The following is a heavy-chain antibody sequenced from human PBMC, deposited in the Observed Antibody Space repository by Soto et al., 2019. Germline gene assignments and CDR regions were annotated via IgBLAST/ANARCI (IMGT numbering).Heavy chain of an antibody. V-gene: IGHV1-8*01. J-gene: IGHJ6*03. CDR3: ARAPQEAAAGTLLGRGYYYYYMDV. CDR2: MNPNSGNT. Sequence: ASVKVSCKASGYTFTSYDINWVRQATGQGLEWMGWMNPNSGNTGYAQKFQGRVTMTRNTSISTAYMELSSLRSEDTAVYYCARAPQEAAAGTLLGRGYYYYYMDVWGKGTTVTVSS. CDR1: GYTFTSYD. D-gene: IGHD6-13*01.